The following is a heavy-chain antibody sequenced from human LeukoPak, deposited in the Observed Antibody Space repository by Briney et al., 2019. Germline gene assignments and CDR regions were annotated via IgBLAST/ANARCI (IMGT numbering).Heavy chain of an antibody. CDR1: GYTFTSYD. Sequence: GASVKVSCKASGYTFTSYDINWVRQATGQGLEWMGWMNPNSGNTGYAQKFQGRVTMTRNTSISTAYMELSSLRSEDTAVYYCVGRNHYDSSGYYLIDYWGQGTLVTVSS. V-gene: IGHV1-8*01. D-gene: IGHD3-22*01. J-gene: IGHJ4*02. CDR3: VGRNHYDSSGYYLIDY. CDR2: MNPNSGNT.